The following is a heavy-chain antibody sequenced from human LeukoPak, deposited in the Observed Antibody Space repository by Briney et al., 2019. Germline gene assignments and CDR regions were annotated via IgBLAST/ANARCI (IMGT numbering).Heavy chain of an antibody. CDR2: INHSGST. J-gene: IGHJ6*02. CDR1: GGSFSGDY. CDR3: VRAGFYSGSYCGMDV. V-gene: IGHV4-34*01. Sequence: SETLSLTCAVYGGSFSGDYWSWIRQAPGKGLEWIGEINHSGSTNYNPSLKSRVTISVDTSKNQFSLKLSSVTAADTAVYYCVRAGFYSGSYCGMDVWGQGAKVTVSS. D-gene: IGHD1-26*01.